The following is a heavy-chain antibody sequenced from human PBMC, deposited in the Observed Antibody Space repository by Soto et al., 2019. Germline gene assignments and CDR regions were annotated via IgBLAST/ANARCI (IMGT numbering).Heavy chain of an antibody. V-gene: IGHV3-33*01. Sequence: QVQLVESGGGVVQPGRSLRLSCAASGFTFRNYGMHWVRQAPDKGLEWVAVIWFDGTNKFYADSVKGRFTISRDNSKNTLYLQMNSLRAEDTAVYYCARDDLGAAGTGYWGQGALVTVSS. J-gene: IGHJ4*02. CDR1: GFTFRNYG. CDR3: ARDDLGAAGTGY. CDR2: IWFDGTNK. D-gene: IGHD6-13*01.